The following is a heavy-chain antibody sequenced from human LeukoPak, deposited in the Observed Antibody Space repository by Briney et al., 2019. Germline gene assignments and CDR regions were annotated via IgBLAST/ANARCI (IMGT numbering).Heavy chain of an antibody. CDR2: ISGSGGST. J-gene: IGHJ4*02. Sequence: GGSLRLSCAASGFTFSSYAMSWVRQAPGRGLEWVSAISGSGGSTYYADSVKGRFTISRDNAKNSLYLQMNSLRAEDTAVYYCARDNGKSRDGYKFHREYYFDYWGQGTLVTVSS. D-gene: IGHD5-24*01. CDR1: GFTFSSYA. CDR3: ARDNGKSRDGYKFHREYYFDY. V-gene: IGHV3-23*01.